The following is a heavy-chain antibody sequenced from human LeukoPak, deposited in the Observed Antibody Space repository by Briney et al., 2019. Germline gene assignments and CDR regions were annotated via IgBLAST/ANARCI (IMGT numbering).Heavy chain of an antibody. J-gene: IGHJ4*02. Sequence: PSETLSHTCTVSGGSISSHYWSWIRQPPGKGLEWIAYLLDSVNTKDNPSLQSRLTLSADTSKNQFSLRLSSVTAADTAVYYCATIKRGSIYGYFDFWGQGIKVTVSS. CDR3: ATIKRGSIYGYFDF. D-gene: IGHD5-18*01. V-gene: IGHV4-59*11. CDR1: GGSISSHY. CDR2: LLDSVNT.